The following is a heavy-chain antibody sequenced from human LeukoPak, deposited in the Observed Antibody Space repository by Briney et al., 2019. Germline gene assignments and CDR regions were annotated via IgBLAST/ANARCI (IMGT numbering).Heavy chain of an antibody. Sequence: GESLKISCKGSGYSFATYWIGWVRQMPGKGLEWMGIIYPSDSDTRYSPSFQGQVTMSVDKSISTAYLQWGSLKASDTAIYYCARRYGRPLDYWGQGTLVTVSS. CDR2: IYPSDSDT. V-gene: IGHV5-51*01. J-gene: IGHJ4*02. CDR3: ARRYGRPLDY. D-gene: IGHD4-17*01. CDR1: GYSFATYW.